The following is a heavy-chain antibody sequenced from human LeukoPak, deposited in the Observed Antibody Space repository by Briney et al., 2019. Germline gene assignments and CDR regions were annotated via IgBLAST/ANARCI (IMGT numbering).Heavy chain of an antibody. CDR3: ARNGFGHTYDFWSGYGRDNWFDP. CDR1: GYTFTSYD. CDR2: MNPNSGNT. V-gene: IGHV1-8*03. Sequence: ASVKVSCKASGYTFTSYDINWVRQATGQGLEWMGWMNPNSGNTGYAQKFQGRVTITRNTSISTAYMELSSLRSEDTAVYYCARNGFGHTYDFWSGYGRDNWFDPWGQGTLVTVSS. J-gene: IGHJ5*02. D-gene: IGHD3-3*01.